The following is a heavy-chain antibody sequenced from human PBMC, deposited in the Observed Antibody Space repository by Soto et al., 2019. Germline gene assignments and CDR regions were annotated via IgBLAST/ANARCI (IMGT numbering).Heavy chain of an antibody. D-gene: IGHD3-22*01. CDR1: GGSISSGHYY. V-gene: IGHV4-30-4*01. CDR2: IYYSGST. J-gene: IGHJ6*02. Sequence: PSETLSLTCTVSGGSISSGHYYWSWIRQPPGKGLEWIGYIYYSGSTYYNPSLKSRVTISVDTSKNQFSLKLSSVTAADTAVYYCARDRAGGDSTMTPPRLGYYGMDVWGQGTTVTVSS. CDR3: ARDRAGGDSTMTPPRLGYYGMDV.